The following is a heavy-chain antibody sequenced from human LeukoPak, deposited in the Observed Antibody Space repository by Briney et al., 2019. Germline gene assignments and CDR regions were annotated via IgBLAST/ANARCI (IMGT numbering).Heavy chain of an antibody. V-gene: IGHV4-59*01. CDR2: IYNSGST. D-gene: IGHD1-1*01. CDR3: ARLGTDY. Sequence: SETPSLTCTVSGDSISTYYWSWIRQPPGKRLEWIGYIYNSGSTNYNPSLKSRVTISVDTSKNQVSLKLSSVTAADTAVYYCARLGTDYWGQGILVTVSS. J-gene: IGHJ4*02. CDR1: GDSISTYY.